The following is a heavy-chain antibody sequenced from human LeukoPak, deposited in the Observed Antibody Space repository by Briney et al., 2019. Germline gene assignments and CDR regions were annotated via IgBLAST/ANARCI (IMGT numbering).Heavy chain of an antibody. V-gene: IGHV3-21*01. CDR2: ISSSSSYI. J-gene: IGHJ4*02. CDR1: GFTVSSNY. Sequence: GGSLRLSCAASGFTVSSNYMSWVRQAPGKGLEWVSSISSSSSYIYYADSVKGRFTISRDNAKNSLYLQMNSLRAEDTAVYYCARLEGNYYFDYWGQGTLVTVSS. CDR3: ARLEGNYYFDY. D-gene: IGHD4-23*01.